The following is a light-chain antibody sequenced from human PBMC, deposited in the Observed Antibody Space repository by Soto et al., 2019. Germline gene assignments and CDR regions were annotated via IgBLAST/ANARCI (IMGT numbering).Light chain of an antibody. CDR2: DAS. J-gene: IGKJ5*01. CDR3: QQRSNWPPIT. Sequence: ETVLTQSPSTLSFSPWERSALSCRASQSISSYLAWYQQKPGQAPRLLIYDASNRATGIPARFSGSGSGTDFTLTISSLEPEDFAVYYCQQRSNWPPITFGQGTRLEIK. V-gene: IGKV3-11*01. CDR1: QSISSY.